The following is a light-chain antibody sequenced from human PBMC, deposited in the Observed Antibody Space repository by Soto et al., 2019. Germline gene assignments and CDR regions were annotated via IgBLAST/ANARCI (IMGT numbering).Light chain of an antibody. CDR2: GAS. J-gene: IGKJ5*01. Sequence: EIVMTQSPATLSVSPGERATLSCRASQSVSSNLAWYQQKPGQAARLLIYGASPRATGIPARFSGSESGTEFTHKISSLQSEDFAVYYCHQYNNWPPITFGQGTRLEIK. CDR1: QSVSSN. V-gene: IGKV3-15*01. CDR3: HQYNNWPPIT.